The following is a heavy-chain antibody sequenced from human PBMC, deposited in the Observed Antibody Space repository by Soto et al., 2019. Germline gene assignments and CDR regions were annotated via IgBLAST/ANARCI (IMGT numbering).Heavy chain of an antibody. V-gene: IGHV4-4*07. CDR1: GGSISEKY. CDR2: IFANGHT. J-gene: IGHJ5*02. CDR3: VASLAASGLNWLDP. D-gene: IGHD6-13*01. Sequence: QLQLQESGPGLVKASETLSLTCIVSGGSISEKYWNWVRQPPGKGLEWIGLIFANGHTDYNPSLKSRVTMSLDASKHQFSLRLTSMTAADTAVYYCVASLAASGLNWLDPWGRGTLVTVSS.